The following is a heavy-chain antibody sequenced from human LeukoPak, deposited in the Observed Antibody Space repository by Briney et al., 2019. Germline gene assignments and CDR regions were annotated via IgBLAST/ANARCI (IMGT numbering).Heavy chain of an antibody. D-gene: IGHD3-3*01. CDR2: INHSGST. Sequence: PSETLSLTCAVYGGSFSGYYWSWIRQPPGKGLEWIGEINHSGSTNYNPSLKSRVTISVDTSKNQFSLKLSSVTAADTAVYYCAREDFWSDMSDRGQGTLVTVSS. CDR3: AREDFWSDMSD. V-gene: IGHV4-34*01. J-gene: IGHJ4*02. CDR1: GGSFSGYY.